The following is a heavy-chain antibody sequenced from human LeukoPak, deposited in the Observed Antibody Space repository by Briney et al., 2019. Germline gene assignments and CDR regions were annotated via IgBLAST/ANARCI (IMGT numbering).Heavy chain of an antibody. Sequence: GGSLRLSCAASGFTFSSYSMNWVRQAPGKGLEWVSSISSSSSYMYYADSVKGRFTISRDNAKNSLYLQMNSLRAEDTAVYYCARDLLVGQYYYDSSGYYDYWGQGTLVTVSS. CDR2: ISSSSSYM. V-gene: IGHV3-21*01. CDR1: GFTFSSYS. J-gene: IGHJ4*02. D-gene: IGHD3-22*01. CDR3: ARDLLVGQYYYDSSGYYDY.